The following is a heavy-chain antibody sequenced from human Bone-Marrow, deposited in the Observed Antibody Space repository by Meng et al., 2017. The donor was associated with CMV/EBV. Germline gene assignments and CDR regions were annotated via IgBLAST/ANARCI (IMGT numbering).Heavy chain of an antibody. CDR3: ARSLRDAYFDY. Sequence: GESLKISCAASGFTVSSNYMSWVRQAPGKGLEWVSVIYSGGSTYYADSVKGLFTISRDNSKNTLYLQMNSLRAEDTAVYYCARSLRDAYFDYWGQGTLVTVSS. CDR1: GFTVSSNY. CDR2: IYSGGST. V-gene: IGHV3-66*02. J-gene: IGHJ4*02.